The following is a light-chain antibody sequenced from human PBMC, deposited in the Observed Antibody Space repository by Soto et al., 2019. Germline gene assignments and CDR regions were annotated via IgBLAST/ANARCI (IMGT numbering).Light chain of an antibody. J-gene: IGKJ1*01. Sequence: DIQMTQSPSSLSASVVDRVTITCRASQGIIDYVAWFQQKPGKAPKLLIYAASTLHSGAPSRFSGSGAGTDFTLAISSLQPEDVATYYCQKYNTAPQTFGQGTKVEIK. V-gene: IGKV1-27*01. CDR3: QKYNTAPQT. CDR2: AAS. CDR1: QGIIDY.